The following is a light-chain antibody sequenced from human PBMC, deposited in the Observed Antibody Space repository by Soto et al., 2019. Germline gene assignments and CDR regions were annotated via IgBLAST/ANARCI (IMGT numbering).Light chain of an antibody. Sequence: DIQMTQSPSTLSASIGDTVTITCRASQTINNWLAWYQQKPGQAPKVLIHKVSTLESGGPARFSGSGSGTDFTLTISNLQPDDFATYYCQEYDTSFPWTFGQGTRVELK. J-gene: IGKJ1*01. CDR1: QTINNW. CDR2: KVS. V-gene: IGKV1-5*03. CDR3: QEYDTSFPWT.